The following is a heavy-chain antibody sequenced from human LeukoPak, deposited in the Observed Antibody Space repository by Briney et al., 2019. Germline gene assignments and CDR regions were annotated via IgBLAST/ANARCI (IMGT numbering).Heavy chain of an antibody. Sequence: GGSLRLSCAASGFTFSSSAMSWVRQAPGKGLEWVSAISGSGGSAYYADSVKGRFTISRDNSKNTLYLQMNSLRAEDTAVYYCAKYVSFGGTSLNRPFDDWGQGTLVIVSS. CDR3: AKYVSFGGTSLNRPFDD. CDR2: ISGSGGSA. J-gene: IGHJ4*02. V-gene: IGHV3-23*01. D-gene: IGHD2-2*01. CDR1: GFTFSSSA.